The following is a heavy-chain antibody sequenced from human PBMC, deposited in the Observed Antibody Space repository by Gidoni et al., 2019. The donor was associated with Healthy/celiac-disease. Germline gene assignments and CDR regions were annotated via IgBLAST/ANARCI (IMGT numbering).Heavy chain of an antibody. D-gene: IGHD6-19*01. CDR3: ARLEQWLGGDY. CDR2: IYYSGST. Sequence: QLQLQESGPGLVKPSETLSLTCTVSGGSISSSSYYWGWIRQPPGKGLEWIGSIYYSGSTYYNPSLKSRVTISVDTSKNQFSLKLSSVTAADTAVYYCARLEQWLGGDYWGQGTLVTVSS. J-gene: IGHJ4*02. V-gene: IGHV4-39*01. CDR1: GGSISSSSYY.